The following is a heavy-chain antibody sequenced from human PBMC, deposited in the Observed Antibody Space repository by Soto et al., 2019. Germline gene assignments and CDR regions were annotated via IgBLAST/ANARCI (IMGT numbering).Heavy chain of an antibody. Sequence: SETLSLTCTFSGGSIISGGYYWSWIRQHPGKGLEWIGYIFSSGSTYYNPSLKSRVTISVDTSKSQFSLKLSSVTAADTAVYYCARGGVATINWFDPWGQGTLVTVSS. CDR2: IFSSGST. CDR1: GGSIISGGYY. V-gene: IGHV4-31*03. CDR3: ARGGVATINWFDP. J-gene: IGHJ5*02. D-gene: IGHD5-12*01.